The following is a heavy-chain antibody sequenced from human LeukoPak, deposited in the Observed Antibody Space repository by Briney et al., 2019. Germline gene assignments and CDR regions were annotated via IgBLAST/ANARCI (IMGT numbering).Heavy chain of an antibody. J-gene: IGHJ5*02. CDR1: GFTFSSYS. CDR2: ISGSGGST. D-gene: IGHD2-2*01. Sequence: AGGSLRLSCAASGFTFSSYSMNWVRQAPGRGLEWVSAISGSGGSTYYADSVKGRFTISRDNSKNTLYLQMNSLRAEDTAVYYCAKGPYCSSTSCYPVSTLVDPWGQGTLVTVSS. CDR3: AKGPYCSSTSCYPVSTLVDP. V-gene: IGHV3-23*01.